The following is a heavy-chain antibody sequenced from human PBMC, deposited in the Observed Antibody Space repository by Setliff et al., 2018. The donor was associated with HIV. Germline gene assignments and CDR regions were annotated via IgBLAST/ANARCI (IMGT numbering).Heavy chain of an antibody. CDR3: AKATWEV. CDR1: GYTFTHNA. V-gene: IGHV7-4-1*02. CDR2: IDTFSGKP. D-gene: IGHD1-26*01. Sequence: ASVKVSCKASGYTFTHNAINWVRQTPGQGLEWMGWIDTFSGKPVYDQAFTGRFVFSLDTSVSTAYLQINDLRAEDTAVYYCAKATWEVWGQGTPVTVSS. J-gene: IGHJ4*01.